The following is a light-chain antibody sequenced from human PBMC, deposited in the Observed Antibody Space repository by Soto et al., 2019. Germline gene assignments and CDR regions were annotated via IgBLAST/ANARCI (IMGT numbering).Light chain of an antibody. J-gene: IGLJ2*01. CDR3: SSYTSSSTLVV. V-gene: IGLV2-14*01. Sequence: QSALTQPASVSGSPGQSITISCTGTSSDVGAYNSVSWYQQHPGKAPKLMIYEVSNRPSGVSNRFSGSKSVNTASLTISGLQAEDEADYYCSSYTSSSTLVVFGGGTKLTVL. CDR1: SSDVGAYNS. CDR2: EVS.